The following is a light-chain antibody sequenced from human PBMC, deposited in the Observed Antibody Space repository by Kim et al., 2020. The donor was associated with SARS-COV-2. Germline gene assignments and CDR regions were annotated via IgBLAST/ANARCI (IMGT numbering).Light chain of an antibody. CDR2: GGS. J-gene: IGKJ5*01. V-gene: IGKV3-20*01. CDR3: QHYDGSPFT. CDR1: QPIVSNY. Sequence: EIVLTQSPATLSLSPGERATLSCGASQPIVSNYLAWYQQKPGQAPRLLISGGSTRATGIPDRFSGGGSGTDFTLIITGLEPEDFAVYYCQHYDGSPFTFGQGTRLEIK.